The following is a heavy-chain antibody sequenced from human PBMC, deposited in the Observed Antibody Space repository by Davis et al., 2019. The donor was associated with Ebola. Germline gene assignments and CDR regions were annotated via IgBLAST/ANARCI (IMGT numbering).Heavy chain of an antibody. CDR1: GYTFTSYG. J-gene: IGHJ4*02. Sequence: ASVKVSCKTSGYTFTSYGVSWVRQAPGQGLEWMGWISGYNGNTNYAQKLQGRVTMTTDTSTSTAYMELRSLRSDDTAVYYCARVRVAATHDYWGQGTLVTVSS. CDR2: ISGYNGNT. D-gene: IGHD2-15*01. V-gene: IGHV1-18*01. CDR3: ARVRVAATHDY.